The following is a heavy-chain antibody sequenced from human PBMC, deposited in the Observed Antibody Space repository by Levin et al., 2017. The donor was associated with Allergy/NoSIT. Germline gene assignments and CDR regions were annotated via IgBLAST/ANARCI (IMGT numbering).Heavy chain of an antibody. J-gene: IGHJ6*02. D-gene: IGHD3/OR15-3a*01. CDR2: TYYRSKWYN. Sequence: SCAISGDSVSRNNAAWNWIRQSPSRGLEWLGRTYYRSKWYNDYAESVKSRITINPDTSKNQFSLHLNSVTPEDTAVYYCARDDGRSADYGMDVWGQGTTVTVSS. CDR1: GDSVSRNNAA. V-gene: IGHV6-1*01. CDR3: ARDDGRSADYGMDV.